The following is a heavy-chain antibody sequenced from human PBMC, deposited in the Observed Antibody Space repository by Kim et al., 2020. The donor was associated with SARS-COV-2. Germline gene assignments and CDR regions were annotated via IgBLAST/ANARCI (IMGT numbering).Heavy chain of an antibody. D-gene: IGHD3-10*01. Sequence: GGSLRLSCVTSGFTLSGYPMHWVRQAPGKGLEWVALISYDGRDKVYADSMEGRSTISRDVSQNMVYLQLNNPRPEDTAVYYCARATYRYYFGSGSCLDYWGQGTLVTVSS. CDR3: ARATYRYYFGSGSCLDY. CDR2: ISYDGRDK. CDR1: GFTLSGYP. V-gene: IGHV3-30*04. J-gene: IGHJ4*02.